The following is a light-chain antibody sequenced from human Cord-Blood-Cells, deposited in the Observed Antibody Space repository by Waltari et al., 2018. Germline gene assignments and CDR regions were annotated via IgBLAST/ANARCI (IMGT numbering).Light chain of an antibody. V-gene: IGLV2-23*01. Sequence: QSALTQPASVSGSPGQTITISCTGTRRDVGSYNLVSWYQQHPGKAPKLMIYEGSKRPSGVSNRFSGSKSGNTASLTISGLQAEDEADYYCCSYAGSVVFGGGTKLTVL. J-gene: IGLJ2*01. CDR3: CSYAGSVV. CDR2: EGS. CDR1: RRDVGSYNL.